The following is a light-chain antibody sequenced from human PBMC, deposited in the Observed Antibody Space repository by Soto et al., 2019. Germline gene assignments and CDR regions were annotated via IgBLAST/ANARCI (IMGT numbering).Light chain of an antibody. CDR1: QSLLHSNGFNY. J-gene: IGKJ4*01. CDR3: MQTLQTPLT. V-gene: IGKV2-28*01. CDR2: LGS. Sequence: EIVMTQSPLSLPVTPGEPASISCRSSQSLLHSNGFNYLHWYLQKPGQSPQLLIYLGSNRASGVPDRFSGSGSGTGFTLKISRVEAEDVGVYYCMQTLQTPLTFGGGTKVDI.